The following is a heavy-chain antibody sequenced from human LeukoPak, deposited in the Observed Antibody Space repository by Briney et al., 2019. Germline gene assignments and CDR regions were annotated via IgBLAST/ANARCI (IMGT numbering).Heavy chain of an antibody. CDR1: GGSLNGYY. J-gene: IGHJ6*04. Sequence: PSETLSLTCTVSGGSLNGYYWGWIRQPPGKGLECIGYIHSSEGTAHNASLKSRLTISLDTSKNQFSLTLSSVTAADTAVYYCARHVYGEGMVVWGKGPTVTVSS. CDR3: ARHVYGEGMVV. V-gene: IGHV4-59*08. D-gene: IGHD4-17*01. CDR2: IHSSEGT.